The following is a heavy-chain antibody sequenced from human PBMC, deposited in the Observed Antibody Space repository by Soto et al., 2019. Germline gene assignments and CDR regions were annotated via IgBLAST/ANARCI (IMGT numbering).Heavy chain of an antibody. Sequence: ASVKVSCKASGYTFTGYYIHWVRQAPGKGLEWMGGFDPEDGETIYAQKFQGRVTMTEDTSTDTAYMELSSLRSEDTAVYYCATGGGAAVVNAFDIWGQGTMVTVSS. V-gene: IGHV1-24*01. CDR3: ATGGGAAVVNAFDI. CDR2: FDPEDGET. J-gene: IGHJ3*02. D-gene: IGHD6-13*01. CDR1: GYTFTGYY.